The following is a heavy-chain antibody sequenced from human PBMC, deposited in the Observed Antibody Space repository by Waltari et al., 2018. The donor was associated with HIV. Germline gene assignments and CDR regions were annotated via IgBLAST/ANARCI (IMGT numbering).Heavy chain of an antibody. CDR2: ISGHNGNT. J-gene: IGHJ4*02. V-gene: IGHV1-18*01. Sequence: QVQLVQSGADVKKPGASVKVSCKASGYTFTNYGISWVRQAPGQGLEWRGWISGHNGNTKYAQKFQGRVTMTTDTSTRIAYMELRSLRSDDTAVYYCAREGGLDYALWSGSYWGQGTLVIVSS. D-gene: IGHD3-3*01. CDR1: GYTFTNYG. CDR3: AREGGLDYALWSGSY.